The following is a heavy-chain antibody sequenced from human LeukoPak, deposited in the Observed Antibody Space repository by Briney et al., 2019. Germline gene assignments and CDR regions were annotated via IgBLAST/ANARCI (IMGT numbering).Heavy chain of an antibody. CDR2: ISGSGGST. V-gene: IGHV3-23*01. D-gene: IGHD3-3*01. J-gene: IGHJ4*02. CDR3: AKDSTRYYDFWSGYPLSFGL. Sequence: PSGGSLRLSCAASGFTFSSYAMSWVRQAPGKGLEWVSAISGSGGSTYYADSVKGRFTISRDNSKNTLYLQMNSLRAEDTAVYYCAKDSTRYYDFWSGYPLSFGLWGQGTLVTVSS. CDR1: GFTFSSYA.